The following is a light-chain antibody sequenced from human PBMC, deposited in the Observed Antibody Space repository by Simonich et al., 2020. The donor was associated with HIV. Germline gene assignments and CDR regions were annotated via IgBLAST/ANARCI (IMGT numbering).Light chain of an antibody. J-gene: IGKJ2*01. CDR2: AAS. V-gene: IGKV1-39*01. CDR3: QQSYSTPRT. CDR1: QSISSY. Sequence: DIQMTQSPSSLSASVGDRVTITCRESQSISSYLNWYQQKPGKALKLLIYAASSLQSGVPSRFSGSGSGTDFTLTISSLQPEDFATYYCQQSYSTPRTFGQGTKLEIK.